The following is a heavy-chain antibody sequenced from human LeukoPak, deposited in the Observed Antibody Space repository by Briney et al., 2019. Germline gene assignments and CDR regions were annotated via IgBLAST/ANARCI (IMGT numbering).Heavy chain of an antibody. V-gene: IGHV3-23*01. Sequence: TGGSLRLSCAASGFTFSTYAVSWVRRAPGRGLEWVSGISAGGDLTFHADPVKGRFTISRDNSKNTLYLQMNSLRADDTAEYYCAKSLLTTASGTGRAFDLWGQGTMVTVSS. J-gene: IGHJ3*01. CDR1: GFTFSTYA. CDR3: AKSLLTTASGTGRAFDL. CDR2: ISAGGDLT. D-gene: IGHD1-26*01.